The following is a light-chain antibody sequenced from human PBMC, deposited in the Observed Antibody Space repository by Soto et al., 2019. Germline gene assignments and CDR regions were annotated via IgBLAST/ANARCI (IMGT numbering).Light chain of an antibody. CDR3: QHYNHWPWT. CDR2: GAS. J-gene: IGKJ1*01. Sequence: EIVMTQSPATLSVSPGERGTLSCRARPGINPHFAWFQRRPGQAPRLLFYGASIRATGIPARFSASGSGTDFTLTIISLQSEDFALYFCQHYNHWPWTFGQGTKVEIK. CDR1: PGINPH. V-gene: IGKV3-15*01.